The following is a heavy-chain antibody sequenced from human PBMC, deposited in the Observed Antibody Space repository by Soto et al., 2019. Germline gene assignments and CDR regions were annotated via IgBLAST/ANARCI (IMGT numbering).Heavy chain of an antibody. V-gene: IGHV3-30-3*01. J-gene: IGHJ5*02. Sequence: GGSLRLSCAASGFTFSSYAMHWVRQAPGKGLEWVAVISYDGSNKYYADSVKGRFTISRDNSKNTLYLQMNSLRAEDTAVYYCGRGGGGNWNYGVFYTWFDPWGQGTLVTVSS. CDR2: ISYDGSNK. D-gene: IGHD1-7*01. CDR1: GFTFSSYA. CDR3: GRGGGGNWNYGVFYTWFDP.